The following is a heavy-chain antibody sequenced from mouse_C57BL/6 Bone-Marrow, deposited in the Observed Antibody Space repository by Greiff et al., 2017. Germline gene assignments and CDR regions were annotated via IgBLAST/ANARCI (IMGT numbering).Heavy chain of an antibody. CDR2: IWSDGSQ. CDR3: ARAHPSYGSSYEDAMDY. Sequence: QVQLKQSGPGLVAPSQSLSITCTVSGFSLTSSGVHWVRQPPGKGLEWLVVIWSDGSQTYNSALNSRLSISTDNSKSQVFLKMNSLQTDDTAMYYCARAHPSYGSSYEDAMDYWGQGTSVTVSS. V-gene: IGHV2-6*03. D-gene: IGHD1-1*01. J-gene: IGHJ4*01. CDR1: GFSLTSSG.